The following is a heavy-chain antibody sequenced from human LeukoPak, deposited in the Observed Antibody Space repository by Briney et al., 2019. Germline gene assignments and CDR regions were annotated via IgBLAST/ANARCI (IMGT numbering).Heavy chain of an antibody. CDR2: ISYDGSNK. J-gene: IGHJ6*03. CDR3: ARSGGWKHYYYYMDV. V-gene: IGHV3-30*04. Sequence: PGGSLRLSCAASGSTFSSYAMHWVRQAPGKGLEWVAVISYDGSNKYYADSVKGRFTISRDNSKNTLYLQMNSLRAEDTAVYYCARSGGWKHYYYYMDVWGKGTTVTVSS. CDR1: GSTFSSYA. D-gene: IGHD6-19*01.